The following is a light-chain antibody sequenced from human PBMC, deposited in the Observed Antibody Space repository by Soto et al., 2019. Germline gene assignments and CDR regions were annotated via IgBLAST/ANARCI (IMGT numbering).Light chain of an antibody. V-gene: IGLV3-21*01. CDR1: NIGSKS. CDR2: YDS. Sequence: SYELTQPPSVSVAPGKTARITCGGNNIGSKSVHWYQQKPGQAPVLVINYDSDRPSGIPERFSGSNSGNTATLTISRVEAGDEADYYCQVWESSSDHYVFGTGTKVTVL. CDR3: QVWESSSDHYV. J-gene: IGLJ1*01.